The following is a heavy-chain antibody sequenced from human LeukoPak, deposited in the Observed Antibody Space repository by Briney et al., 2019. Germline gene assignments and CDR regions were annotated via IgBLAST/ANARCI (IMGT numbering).Heavy chain of an antibody. D-gene: IGHD2-2*01. CDR3: ASWVVPAASGPYFDY. CDR2: IIPIFGTP. CDR1: GGTFSSCA. Sequence: SVKVSCKASGGTFSSCAISWVRQAPGQGLEWMGGIIPIFGTPNYAQKFQGRVTITADKSTSTAYMELSSLRSEDTAVYYCASWVVPAASGPYFDYWGQGTLVTVSS. J-gene: IGHJ4*02. V-gene: IGHV1-69*06.